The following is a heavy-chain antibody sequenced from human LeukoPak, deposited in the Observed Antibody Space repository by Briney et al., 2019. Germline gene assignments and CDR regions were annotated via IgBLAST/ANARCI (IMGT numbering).Heavy chain of an antibody. CDR3: ASSMVRGYNDY. Sequence: GGSLRLSCAASGFTFSSYAMHWVRQAPGKGLEWVAVISYDGSNKYYADSVKGRFTISRDNSKNTLYLQMNSLRAEDTAVYYCASSMVRGYNDYWGQGTLVTVSS. CDR1: GFTFSSYA. D-gene: IGHD3-10*01. J-gene: IGHJ4*02. V-gene: IGHV3-30-3*01. CDR2: ISYDGSNK.